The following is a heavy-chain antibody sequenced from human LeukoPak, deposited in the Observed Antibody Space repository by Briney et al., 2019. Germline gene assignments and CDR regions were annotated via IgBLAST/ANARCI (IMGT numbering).Heavy chain of an antibody. J-gene: IGHJ4*02. D-gene: IGHD5-24*01. CDR1: GYSFTSYC. V-gene: IGHV5-51*01. CDR3: ARGRWLQLSSFDY. Sequence: GESLKISCKGSGYSFTSYCIGWVRQMPGKGLEWMGIIYPGDSDTRYSPSFQGQVTISADKSISTAYLQWSSLKASDTAMYYCARGRWLQLSSFDYWGQGTLVTVSS. CDR2: IYPGDSDT.